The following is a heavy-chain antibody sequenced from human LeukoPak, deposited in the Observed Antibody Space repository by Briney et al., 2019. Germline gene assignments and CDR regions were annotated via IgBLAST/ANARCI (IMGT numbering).Heavy chain of an antibody. CDR2: ISGSGGST. V-gene: IGHV3-23*01. CDR3: AKDRTPQYYYDSSGYFDY. Sequence: GGSLRLSCAASGFTFSNYGMNWVRQAPGKGLEWVSGISGSGGSTYSADSVKGRFIISRDNSKNTLYLQMNSLRAEDTAVYYCAKDRTPQYYYDSSGYFDYWGQGTLVTVSS. CDR1: GFTFSNYG. D-gene: IGHD3-22*01. J-gene: IGHJ4*02.